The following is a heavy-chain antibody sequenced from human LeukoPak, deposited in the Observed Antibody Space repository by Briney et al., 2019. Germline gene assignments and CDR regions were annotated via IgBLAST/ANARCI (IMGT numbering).Heavy chain of an antibody. J-gene: IGHJ4*02. V-gene: IGHV3-23*01. D-gene: IGHD1-7*01. CDR1: GFTFSSYA. Sequence: GGSLRLSCAGSGFTFSSYAMSWVRQAPGKGLEWVSAITGRRDTTYYADSVKGRFTISRDNSKNTLYLQMNSLRADDTAVYYCAKDILTKTTGRAYYFDYWGQGTLVTVSS. CDR3: AKDILTKTTGRAYYFDY. CDR2: ITGRRDTT.